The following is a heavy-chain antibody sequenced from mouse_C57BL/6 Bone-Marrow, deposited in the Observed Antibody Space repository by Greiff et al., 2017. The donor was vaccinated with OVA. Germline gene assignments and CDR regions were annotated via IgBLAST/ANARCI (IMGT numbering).Heavy chain of an antibody. Sequence: QVQLKQPGTELVKPGASVTLSCKASGYTFTSYWMHWVKQRPGQGLEWIGNINPSNGGPNYNEKFKSKATLTVDKSSSTAYMQLSSLTSEDSAVYYCAREDSTYGRGSYAMDYWGQGTSVTVSS. V-gene: IGHV1-53*01. D-gene: IGHD5-1*01. CDR2: INPSNGGP. CDR3: AREDSTYGRGSYAMDY. CDR1: GYTFTSYW. J-gene: IGHJ4*01.